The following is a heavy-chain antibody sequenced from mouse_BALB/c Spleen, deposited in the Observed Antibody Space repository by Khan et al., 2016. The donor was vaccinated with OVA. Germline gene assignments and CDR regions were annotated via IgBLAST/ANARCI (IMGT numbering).Heavy chain of an antibody. D-gene: IGHD1-1*01. CDR2: IHYSGTT. J-gene: IGHJ1*01. V-gene: IGHV3-1*02. CDR1: GYSITSGYS. CDR3: ARSGTTVVPYWYFDV. Sequence: EVQLQESGPDLVKPSQSLSLTCTVTGYSITSGYSWHWIRQFPGNKLEWMGYIHYSGTTNYNPSLKSQISITRDTSKNQFFLQLNSVTTEDTATYYCARSGTTVVPYWYFDVWGAGTTVTVSS.